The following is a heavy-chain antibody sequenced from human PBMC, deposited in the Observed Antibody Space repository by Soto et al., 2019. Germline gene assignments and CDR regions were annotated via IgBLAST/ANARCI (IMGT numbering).Heavy chain of an antibody. CDR2: IYYSGST. D-gene: IGHD6-19*01. CDR1: GGSISSGDYY. V-gene: IGHV4-30-4*01. Sequence: SETLSLTCTVSGGSISSGDYYWSWIRQPPGKGLEWIGYIYYSGSTYYNPSLKSRVTISVDKSKNQFSLKLSSVTAADTAVYYCARGSYSSGWYARRWFDPWGQGTLVTVSS. CDR3: ARGSYSSGWYARRWFDP. J-gene: IGHJ5*02.